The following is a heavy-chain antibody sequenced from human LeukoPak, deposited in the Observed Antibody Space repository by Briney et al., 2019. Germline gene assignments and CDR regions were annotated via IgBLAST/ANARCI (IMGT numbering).Heavy chain of an antibody. CDR2: MNPNSGNT. CDR3: ARAGLKRWIVVVPAPVDWFDP. V-gene: IGHV1-8*01. Sequence: ASVKVSCKASGYTFTSSDINWVRQATGQGLEWMGWMNPNSGNTGYAQKFQGRVTMTRNTSISTAYMELSSLRSEDTAVYYCARAGLKRWIVVVPAPVDWFDPWGQGTLVTVSS. J-gene: IGHJ5*02. CDR1: GYTFTSSD. D-gene: IGHD2-2*01.